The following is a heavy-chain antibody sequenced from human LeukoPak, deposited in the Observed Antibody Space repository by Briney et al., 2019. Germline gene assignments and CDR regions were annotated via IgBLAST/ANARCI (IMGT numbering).Heavy chain of an antibody. CDR3: AKAGIGVVGYFDY. CDR2: IRGSGGGT. V-gene: IGHV3-23*01. J-gene: IGHJ4*02. CDR1: GFIFSSST. Sequence: PGGSLRLSCAASGFIFSSSTMDWVRQAPGKGLEWVSAIRGSGGGTYYADSVKGRFTISRDNSKNTLYLQMNSLRDEDTALYYCAKAGIGVVGYFDYWGQGTLVTVSS. D-gene: IGHD6-19*01.